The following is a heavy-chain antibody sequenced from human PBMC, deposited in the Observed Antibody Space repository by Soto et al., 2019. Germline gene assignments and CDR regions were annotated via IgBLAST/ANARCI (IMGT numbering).Heavy chain of an antibody. CDR3: ARPAYSGYEMDHNWFDP. Sequence: GESLKISCKGSGYSFTSYWIGWVRQMPGKGLEWMGIIYPGDSDTRYSPSFQGQVTISADKSISTAYLQWSSLKASDTATYYCARPAYSGYEMDHNWFDPWGQGTLVTVSS. CDR1: GYSFTSYW. CDR2: IYPGDSDT. D-gene: IGHD5-12*01. V-gene: IGHV5-51*01. J-gene: IGHJ5*02.